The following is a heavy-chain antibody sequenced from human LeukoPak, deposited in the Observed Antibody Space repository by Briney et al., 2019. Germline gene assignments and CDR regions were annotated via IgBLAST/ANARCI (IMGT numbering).Heavy chain of an antibody. CDR1: GGTFSSYA. Sequence: SVKVSCRASGGTFSSYAISWVRQAPGQGLEWMGGIIPIFGTANYAQKFQGRVTITTDESTSTAYMELSSLRSEDTAVYYCARGPYNWNDGRYFDYWGQGTLVTVSS. J-gene: IGHJ4*02. V-gene: IGHV1-69*05. CDR2: IIPIFGTA. D-gene: IGHD1-20*01. CDR3: ARGPYNWNDGRYFDY.